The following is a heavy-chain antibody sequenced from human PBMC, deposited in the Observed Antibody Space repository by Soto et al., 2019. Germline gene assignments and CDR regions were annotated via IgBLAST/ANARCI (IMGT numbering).Heavy chain of an antibody. D-gene: IGHD3-9*01. CDR2: IKSKTDGGTA. J-gene: IGHJ4*02. V-gene: IGHV3-15*01. CDR1: GFNLSHPW. Sequence: KPGGSLRLSCVASGFNLSHPWMTWVRQAAGKGLEWVGHIKSKTDGGTADYAAPVKGRFTISRDDSKNTVYLQMNSLRTEDTAVYYCTTGRYYDILTGHHNVAYWGQGTLVTVSS. CDR3: TTGRYYDILTGHHNVAY.